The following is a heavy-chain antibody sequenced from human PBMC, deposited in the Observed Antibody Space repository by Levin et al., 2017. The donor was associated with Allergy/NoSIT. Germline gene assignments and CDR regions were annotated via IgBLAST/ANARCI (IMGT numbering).Heavy chain of an antibody. J-gene: IGHJ1*01. V-gene: IGHV3-7*01. CDR2: IKQDGSEK. CDR3: TRDSYDNSGYYRQEYFQH. CDR1: GFTFSSYW. Sequence: GGSLRLSCAASGFTFSSYWMSWVRQAPGKGLEWVANIKQDGSEKYYVDSVKGRFAISRDNAKNSLYLQMNSLRAEDSAVYYCTRDSYDNSGYYRQEYFQHWGQGTLVTVSS. D-gene: IGHD3-22*01.